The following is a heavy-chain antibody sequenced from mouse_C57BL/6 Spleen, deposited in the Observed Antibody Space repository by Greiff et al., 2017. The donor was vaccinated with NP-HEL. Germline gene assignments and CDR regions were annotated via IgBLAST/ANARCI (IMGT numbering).Heavy chain of an antibody. D-gene: IGHD1-1*01. CDR1: GYSITSGYY. CDR2: ISYDGSN. CDR3: ARSYYYGSSPLAWFAY. V-gene: IGHV3-6*01. J-gene: IGHJ3*01. Sequence: EVKLVESGPGLVKPSQSLSLTCSVTGYSITSGYYWNWIRQFPGNKLEWMGYISYDGSNNYNPSLKNRISITRDTSKNQFFLKLNSVTTEDTATYYCARSYYYGSSPLAWFAYWGQGTLVTVSA.